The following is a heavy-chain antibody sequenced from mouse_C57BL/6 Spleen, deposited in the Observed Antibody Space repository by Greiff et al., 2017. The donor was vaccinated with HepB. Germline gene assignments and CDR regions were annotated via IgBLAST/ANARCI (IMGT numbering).Heavy chain of an antibody. Sequence: VQLQQSGPELVKPGASVKMSCKASGFTFTDYYMHWVKQSHGKSLEWIGLVYPYNGGTSYNQKFKGKATLTVDTSSSTAYMELNSLTSEDSAVYYCARHGSSYLYAMDYWGQGTSVTVSS. CDR1: GFTFTDYY. J-gene: IGHJ4*01. CDR2: VYPYNGGT. CDR3: ARHGSSYLYAMDY. D-gene: IGHD1-1*01. V-gene: IGHV1-36*01.